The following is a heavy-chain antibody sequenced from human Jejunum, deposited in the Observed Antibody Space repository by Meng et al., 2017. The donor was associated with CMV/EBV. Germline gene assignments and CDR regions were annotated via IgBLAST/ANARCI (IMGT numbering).Heavy chain of an antibody. V-gene: IGHV3-48*03. Sequence: CAASGFSFSTSEMNWVRKAPGKGLEWVAYITGDGNTIYYADSVKGRFTISRDNAKSSLYLQMNSLRAEDTAVYYCVRLHLAAFYSWGQGTLVTVSS. CDR1: GFSFSTSE. J-gene: IGHJ5*02. CDR2: ITGDGNTI. D-gene: IGHD3-3*02. CDR3: VRLHLAAFYS.